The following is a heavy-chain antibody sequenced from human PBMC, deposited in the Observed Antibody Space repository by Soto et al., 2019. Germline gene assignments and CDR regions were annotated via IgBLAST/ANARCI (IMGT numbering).Heavy chain of an antibody. CDR2: ISYDGSNK. CDR1: GFTFSSYA. Sequence: QVQLVESGGGVVQPGRSLRLSCAASGFTFSSYAMHWVRQAPGKGLEWVAVISYDGSNKYYADSVKGRFTISRDNSKNTLYLQMNSLRAEDTAVYYCARPVVGAAAGTAYYYYGMDVW. V-gene: IGHV3-30-3*01. J-gene: IGHJ6*01. D-gene: IGHD6-13*01. CDR3: ARPVVGAAAGTAYYYYGMDV.